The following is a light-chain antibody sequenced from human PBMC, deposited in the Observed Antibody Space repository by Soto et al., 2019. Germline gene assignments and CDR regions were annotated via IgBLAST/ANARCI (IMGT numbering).Light chain of an antibody. CDR2: STS. CDR1: SGSVSTSYY. CDR3: VLYMGSGISV. J-gene: IGLJ3*02. V-gene: IGLV8-61*01. Sequence: QAVVTQEPSFSVSPGGTVTLTCGLSSGSVSTSYYPSWYQQTPGQAPHTLIYSTSTRSSGVPDRFSGSILGNKAALTITGAQADDESDYYCVLYMGSGISVFGGGTQLTVL.